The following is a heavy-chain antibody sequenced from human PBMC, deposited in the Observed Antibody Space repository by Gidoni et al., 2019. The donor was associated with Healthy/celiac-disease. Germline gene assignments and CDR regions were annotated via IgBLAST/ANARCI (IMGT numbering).Heavy chain of an antibody. CDR3: ARDRGYCSGGSCPVRRFAFDI. J-gene: IGHJ3*02. V-gene: IGHV4-59*01. CDR1: GGSISSYY. CDR2: IYYSGRT. D-gene: IGHD2-15*01. Sequence: QVQLQESGPGLVKPSETLSLTCTVSGGSISSYYWSWIRHPPGKGLEWIGYIYYSGRTNYNPSLKSRVTISVDKSKNQFSLKLSSVTAADTAVYYCARDRGYCSGGSCPVRRFAFDIWGQGTMVTVSS.